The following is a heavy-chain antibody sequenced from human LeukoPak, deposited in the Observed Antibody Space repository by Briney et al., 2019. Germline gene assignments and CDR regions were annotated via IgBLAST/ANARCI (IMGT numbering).Heavy chain of an antibody. V-gene: IGHV4-34*01. CDR3: ARRSAAAGRGALDI. J-gene: IGHJ3*02. D-gene: IGHD6-13*01. CDR1: GGSFSGYY. Sequence: SETLSLTCAVYGGSFSGYYWSWIRQPPGKGLEWIGEINHSGSTNYNPSLKSRVTISVDTSKNQFSLKLSSVTAADTAVYYCARRSAAAGRGALDIWGQGTMVTVSS. CDR2: INHSGST.